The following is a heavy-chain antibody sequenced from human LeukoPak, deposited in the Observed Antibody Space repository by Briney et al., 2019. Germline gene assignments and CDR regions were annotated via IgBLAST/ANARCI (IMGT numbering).Heavy chain of an antibody. J-gene: IGHJ5*02. CDR2: INPNSGGT. D-gene: IGHD3-10*01. V-gene: IGHV1-2*02. CDR3: ARGLYYGSLKNWFAP. Sequence: GASVKVSCKASGYTFTGYYMHWVRQAPGQGLEWMGWINPNSGGTNYAQKFQGRVTMTRGPSISTAYMELSRLRSNDTAVYYCARGLYYGSLKNWFAPWGQGTLVTVSS. CDR1: GYTFTGYY.